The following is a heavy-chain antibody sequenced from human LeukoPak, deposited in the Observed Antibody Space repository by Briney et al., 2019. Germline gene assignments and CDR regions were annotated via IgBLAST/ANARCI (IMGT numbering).Heavy chain of an antibody. CDR3: ARGGRPDY. D-gene: IGHD3-10*01. Sequence: PGGSLRLSCAASGFTFSSYGMHWVRQAPGKGLGCVANIKEDGREKYYVDSVKGRFTISRDNAKNSLYLQMSSLRAEDTAVYYCARGGRPDYWGQGTLVTVSS. CDR1: GFTFSSYG. V-gene: IGHV3-7*01. CDR2: IKEDGREK. J-gene: IGHJ4*02.